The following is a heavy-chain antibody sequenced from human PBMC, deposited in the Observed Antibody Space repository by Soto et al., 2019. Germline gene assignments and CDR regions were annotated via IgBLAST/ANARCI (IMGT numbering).Heavy chain of an antibody. J-gene: IGHJ4*02. V-gene: IGHV1-18*01. Sequence: ASVKVSCKASGYTFTRSGISWVRQAPGQGLEWMGWISAFNGATNYAQKFQDRITMTTDTPTSTAYMELRSLRSDDTAVYYCARLYSSGWPPSYTDYRGQGTLVTVSS. CDR1: GYTFTRSG. D-gene: IGHD6-19*01. CDR3: ARLYSSGWPPSYTDY. CDR2: ISAFNGAT.